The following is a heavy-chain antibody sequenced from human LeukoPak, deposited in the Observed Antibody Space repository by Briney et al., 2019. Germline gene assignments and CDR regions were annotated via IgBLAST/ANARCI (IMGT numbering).Heavy chain of an antibody. J-gene: IGHJ3*02. CDR3: ARHIDTDNAFDT. Sequence: GESLKISCKGSGYSFTTNWIAWVRQMPGKGLEWMGIIYPGDSDTRYSPSFQGQVTISADKSISTAYLQWSSLKASDTAMYYCARHIDTDNAFDTWGQGTMVTVSS. CDR2: IYPGDSDT. D-gene: IGHD2-2*02. CDR1: GYSFTTNW. V-gene: IGHV5-51*01.